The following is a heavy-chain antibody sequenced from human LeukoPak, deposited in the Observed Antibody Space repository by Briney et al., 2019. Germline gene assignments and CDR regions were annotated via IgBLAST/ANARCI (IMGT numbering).Heavy chain of an antibody. D-gene: IGHD3-3*01. CDR1: GGSKNNYF. CDR2: IHDSGKS. J-gene: IGHJ4*02. Sequence: PSETLSLNCTGPGGSKNNYFWTWMRQTPLKGLEWIGYIHDSGKSYFNPSLKSRLFMSIDTSRNRFSLNLRSATAADTAVYFCARGVNDNFWSGYYLDFWGQGILVTVSS. V-gene: IGHV4-59*01. CDR3: ARGVNDNFWSGYYLDF.